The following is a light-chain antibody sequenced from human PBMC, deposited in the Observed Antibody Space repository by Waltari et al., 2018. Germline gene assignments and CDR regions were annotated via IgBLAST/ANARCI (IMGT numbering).Light chain of an antibody. J-gene: IGKJ2*01. CDR1: QNIRIY. V-gene: IGKV1-39*01. Sequence: DIQMTQSPSSLSASVGAKGTITCRASQNIRIYLNWYQQKPGKAPRLLIYTASSLQSEVPSRFSGSGSGTDFTLTISRLQPEDFATYYCQQSYSSPRHTFGQGTKVEIK. CDR3: QQSYSSPRHT. CDR2: TAS.